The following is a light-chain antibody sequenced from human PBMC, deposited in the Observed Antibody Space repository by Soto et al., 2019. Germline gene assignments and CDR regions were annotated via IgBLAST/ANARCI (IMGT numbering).Light chain of an antibody. CDR2: KSD. J-gene: IGLJ2*01. Sequence: QSVLTQPPSASGTPGQRVTISCFGSSSNIGSNYVYWYQQLPGTAPKLLIYKSDQRPSGVPDRFSGSKSGTSASLAISGLRSDDEADYYCAAWDDSLSGVIFGGGTQLTVL. V-gene: IGLV1-47*01. CDR3: AAWDDSLSGVI. CDR1: SSNIGSNY.